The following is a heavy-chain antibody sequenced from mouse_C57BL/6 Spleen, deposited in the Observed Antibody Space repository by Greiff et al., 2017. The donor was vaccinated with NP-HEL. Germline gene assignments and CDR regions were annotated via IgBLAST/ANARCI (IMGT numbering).Heavy chain of an antibody. J-gene: IGHJ4*01. Sequence: EVQLQESEGGLVQPGSSMKLSCTASGFTFSDYYMAWVRQVPEKGLEWVANINYDGSSTYYLDSLKSRFIISRDNAKNILYLQMSSLKSEDTATYYCAREDGSSYNYAMDYWGQGTSVTVSS. CDR3: AREDGSSYNYAMDY. V-gene: IGHV5-16*01. D-gene: IGHD1-1*01. CDR2: INYDGSST. CDR1: GFTFSDYY.